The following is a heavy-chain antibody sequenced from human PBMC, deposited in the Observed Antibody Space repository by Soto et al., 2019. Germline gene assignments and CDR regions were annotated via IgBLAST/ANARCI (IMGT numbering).Heavy chain of an antibody. CDR2: MYYSGST. J-gene: IGHJ5*02. Sequence: SETLSLTCTVSGDSITSGTFYWNWIRQYPGKGLEWIGYMYYSGSTYYNPSLKSRVSISRDTSKNQFSLSLSSVTDADTAVYYCARDTTDVGRQGLDPWGQGTLVTVSS. V-gene: IGHV4-31*03. D-gene: IGHD1-1*01. CDR1: GDSITSGTFY. CDR3: ARDTTDVGRQGLDP.